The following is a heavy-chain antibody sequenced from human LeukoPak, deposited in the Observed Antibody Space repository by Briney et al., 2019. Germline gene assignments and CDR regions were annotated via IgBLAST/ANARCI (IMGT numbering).Heavy chain of an antibody. D-gene: IGHD2-2*01. CDR3: ARGIVVVPAAMDY. CDR2: ISWNSGSI. V-gene: IGHV3-9*01. J-gene: IGHJ4*02. CDR1: GFTFDDYA. Sequence: GGSLRLSCAASGFTFDDYAMHWVRQAPGKGLEWVSGISWNSGSIGYADSVKGRFTISRDNAKNSLYLQMNSLRAEDTAVYYCARGIVVVPAAMDYWGQGTLVTVSS.